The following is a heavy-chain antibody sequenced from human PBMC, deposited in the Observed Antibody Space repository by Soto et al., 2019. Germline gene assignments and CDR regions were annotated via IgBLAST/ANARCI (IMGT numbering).Heavy chain of an antibody. V-gene: IGHV3-30*04. Sequence: HPVXSLXLSCAXSGXTFSSYAMHWVRQAQGKGLEXXXXXXXXXXXXYYADPVKGRFTISRDNSKNTLYLKMNSLRAEDTAVYYCARQYYYDSSGLDCWGQGTLVTVSS. CDR1: GXTFSSYA. CDR2: XXXXXXXX. D-gene: IGHD3-22*01. CDR3: ARQYYYDSSGLDC. J-gene: IGHJ4*02.